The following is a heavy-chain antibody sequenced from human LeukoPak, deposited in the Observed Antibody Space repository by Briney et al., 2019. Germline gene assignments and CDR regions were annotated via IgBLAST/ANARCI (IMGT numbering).Heavy chain of an antibody. CDR2: ISGSGGST. Sequence: GGSLRLSCAASGFTFSSYAMSWVRQAPGKGLEWVSTISGSGGSTNHADSVKGRFTISRDDSKNTLYLQMNSLRAEDTAVYYCARGRGPTAILSLLGEFYYYYYMDVWGKGTTVTISS. CDR3: ARGRGPTAILSLLGEFYYYYYMDV. D-gene: IGHD2-21*02. J-gene: IGHJ6*03. V-gene: IGHV3-23*01. CDR1: GFTFSSYA.